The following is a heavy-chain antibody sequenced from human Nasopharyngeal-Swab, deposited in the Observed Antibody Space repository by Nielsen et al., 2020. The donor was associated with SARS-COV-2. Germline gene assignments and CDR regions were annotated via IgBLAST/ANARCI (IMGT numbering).Heavy chain of an antibody. CDR3: ARLGGYSSSWYQTDFDH. Sequence: SETLSLTCAVYGGSFSGYYWSWIRQPPGKGLEWIGEINHSGSTNYNPSLKSRVTISVDTSKNQFSLKLSSVTAADTAVYYCARLGGYSSSWYQTDFDHWGQGTLVTVSS. D-gene: IGHD6-13*01. V-gene: IGHV4-34*01. CDR1: GGSFSGYY. CDR2: INHSGST. J-gene: IGHJ4*02.